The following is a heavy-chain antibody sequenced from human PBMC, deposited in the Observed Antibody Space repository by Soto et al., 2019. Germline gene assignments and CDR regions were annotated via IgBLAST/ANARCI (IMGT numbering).Heavy chain of an antibody. J-gene: IGHJ4*02. CDR3: ARDPSRRSPPDY. Sequence: QVQLVESGGGLVKPGGSLRLSCTASGFTFSDYYMNWFRQAPGKGLEWVSYISSTSAYTKYADSVKGRFTISRDNAENLLYLQMDGLRAEYTAVYYCARDPSRRSPPDYWGQGTLVTVSS. V-gene: IGHV3-11*05. CDR1: GFTFSDYY. CDR2: ISSTSAYT.